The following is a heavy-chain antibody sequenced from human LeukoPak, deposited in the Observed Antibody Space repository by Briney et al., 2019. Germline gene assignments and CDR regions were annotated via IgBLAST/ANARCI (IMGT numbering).Heavy chain of an antibody. CDR1: GFTFSSYA. CDR2: ISGSGGST. J-gene: IGHJ6*03. V-gene: IGHV3-23*01. Sequence: QAGGSLRLSCAASGFTFSSYAMSWVRQAPGKGLEWVSAISGSGGSTYYADSAKGRFTISRDNSENTLYLQMNSLRAEDTAVYYCAKCGDYSYYYMDVWGKGTTVTVSS. CDR3: AKCGDYSYYYMDV. D-gene: IGHD4-17*01.